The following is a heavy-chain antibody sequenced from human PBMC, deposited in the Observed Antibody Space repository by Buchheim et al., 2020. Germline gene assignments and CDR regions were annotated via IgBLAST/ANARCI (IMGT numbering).Heavy chain of an antibody. CDR1: GFTFSSYG. V-gene: IGHV3-30*18. D-gene: IGHD3-10*01. J-gene: IGHJ4*02. CDR3: AKGVRGVIVIYYFDY. CDR2: ISYDGSNK. Sequence: QVQLVESGGGVVQPGRSLRLSCAASGFTFSSYGMHWVRQAPGKGLEWVAVISYDGSNKYYADSVKGRFTISRDNSKNTLYLQMNSLRAEDTAVYYCAKGVRGVIVIYYFDYWGQGTL.